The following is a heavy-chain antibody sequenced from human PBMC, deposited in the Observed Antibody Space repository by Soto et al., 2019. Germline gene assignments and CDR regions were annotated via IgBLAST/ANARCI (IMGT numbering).Heavy chain of an antibody. CDR3: VRGVGASSGAFDF. Sequence: DVQLVGAGGGLIQPGGSLRLSCAASGLPFNSFWMHWVRQAPGKGLVWVARISGDGTTTTYADAVKGRFTISRDNAKSTQYLQMTSVTTDDTAVYYCVRGVGASSGAFDFWGQGALVTVSS. CDR1: GLPFNSFW. J-gene: IGHJ3*01. V-gene: IGHV3-74*01. CDR2: ISGDGTTT. D-gene: IGHD1-26*01.